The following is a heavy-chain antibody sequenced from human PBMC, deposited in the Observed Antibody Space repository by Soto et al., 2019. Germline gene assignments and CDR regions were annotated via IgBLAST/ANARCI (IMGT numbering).Heavy chain of an antibody. J-gene: IGHJ6*02. CDR3: ARHRYCSGGSCYYETYHYGMDV. CDR2: IYPGDSDT. Sequence: PGESLKICCKGSGYSFTSYWIGWVRQMPGKGLEWMGIIYPGDSDTRYSPSFQGQVTISADKSISTAYLQWSSLRASDTAMYYCARHRYCSGGSCYYETYHYGMDVWGQGTTVTVS. CDR1: GYSFTSYW. V-gene: IGHV5-51*01. D-gene: IGHD2-15*01.